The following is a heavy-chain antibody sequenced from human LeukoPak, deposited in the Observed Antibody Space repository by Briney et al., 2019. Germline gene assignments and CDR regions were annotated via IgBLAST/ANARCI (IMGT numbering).Heavy chain of an antibody. CDR1: GGSITNYY. D-gene: IGHD2-2*01. CDR2: IYHSGST. CDR3: ARVARYCSSTSCYVDAFDI. Sequence: SETLSLTCTVSGGSITNYYWTWIRQPPGKGLEWIGYIYHSGSTYYNPSLKSRVTISVDRSKNQFSLKLSSVTAADTAVYYCARVARYCSSTSCYVDAFDIWGQGTMVTVSS. V-gene: IGHV4-59*12. J-gene: IGHJ3*02.